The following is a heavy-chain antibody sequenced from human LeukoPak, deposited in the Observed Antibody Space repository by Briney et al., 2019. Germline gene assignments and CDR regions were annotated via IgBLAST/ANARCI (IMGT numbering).Heavy chain of an antibody. V-gene: IGHV1-2*02. J-gene: IGHJ5*02. Sequence: ASVTVSCKASGYTFTGYYMHWVRQAPGQGLEWMGWINHNSGGTNYAQKFQGRVTMTRDTSISTAYMELSRLRSDDTAVYYCARVKTRMVRGVPLFDPWGQGTLVTVSS. D-gene: IGHD3-10*01. CDR1: GYTFTGYY. CDR2: INHNSGGT. CDR3: ARVKTRMVRGVPLFDP.